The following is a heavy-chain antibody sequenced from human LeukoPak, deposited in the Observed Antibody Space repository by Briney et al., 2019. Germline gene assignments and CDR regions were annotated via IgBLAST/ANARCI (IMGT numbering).Heavy chain of an antibody. CDR3: ARQDTARDAFDI. CDR2: INAGNGNT. J-gene: IGHJ3*02. V-gene: IGHV1-3*01. D-gene: IGHD6-6*01. CDR1: GYTFTSYA. Sequence: ASVNVSCKASGYTFTSYAVHWVRQAPGQRLEWMGWINAGNGNTKYSQKFQGRVTITRDTSASTAYMELSSLRSEDTAVYYCARQDTARDAFDIWGQGTMVTVSS.